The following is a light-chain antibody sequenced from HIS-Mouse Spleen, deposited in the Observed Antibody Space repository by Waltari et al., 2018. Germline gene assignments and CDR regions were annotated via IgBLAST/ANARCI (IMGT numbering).Light chain of an antibody. V-gene: IGLV2-14*01. CDR2: EVS. CDR3: SSYTSSSTF. Sequence: QSALTQPASVSGSPGQSITISCTGPSRDVGGSNYVSWYQQHPGKAPKLMIYEVSNRPSGVSNRFSGSKSGNTASLTISGLQAEDEADYYCSSYTSSSTFFGTGTKVTVL. CDR1: SRDVGGSNY. J-gene: IGLJ1*01.